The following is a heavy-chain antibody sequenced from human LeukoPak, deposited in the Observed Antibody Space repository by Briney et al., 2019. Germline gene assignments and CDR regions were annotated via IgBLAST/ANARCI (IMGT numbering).Heavy chain of an antibody. V-gene: IGHV3-33*01. CDR2: IWYDGSNK. D-gene: IGHD4-23*01. CDR1: GFTFSSYG. CDR3: ARVSYGGTNFDY. Sequence: PGGSLRLSCAASGFTFSSYGVHWVRQAPGKGLEWVAVIWYDGSNKYYADSVKGRFTISRDNSKNTLYLQMNSLRAEDTAVYYCARVSYGGTNFDYWGQGTLVTVSS. J-gene: IGHJ4*02.